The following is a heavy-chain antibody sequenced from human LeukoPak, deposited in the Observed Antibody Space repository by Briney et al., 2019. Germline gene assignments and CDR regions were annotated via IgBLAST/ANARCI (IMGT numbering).Heavy chain of an antibody. CDR1: GFTFGSYS. CDR3: ARDHNWAFDI. CDR2: IRSSDTTI. Sequence: GRSLRLSCVVSGFTFGSYSMNWVSQDPGKGLEWVSYIRSSDTTIYYADSVKGRFTISTDSAKNSLYLQMNSLRDEDTAVYYCARDHNWAFDIWGQGTILTVSS. J-gene: IGHJ3*02. V-gene: IGHV3-48*02.